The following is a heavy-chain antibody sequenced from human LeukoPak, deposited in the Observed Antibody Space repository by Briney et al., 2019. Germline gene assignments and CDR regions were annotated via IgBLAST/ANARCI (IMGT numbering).Heavy chain of an antibody. Sequence: GESLKISCTGSGYSFTNYWIAWVRQMPGRGLECMGIIYPGDSETTYSPSFQGQVTISADKSITTTYPQWSSLKASDTAMYYCARGRGYCSGSRCYDLDYWGQGTLVTVSS. V-gene: IGHV5-51*01. J-gene: IGHJ4*02. CDR2: IYPGDSET. CDR3: ARGRGYCSGSRCYDLDY. CDR1: GYSFTNYW. D-gene: IGHD2-2*01.